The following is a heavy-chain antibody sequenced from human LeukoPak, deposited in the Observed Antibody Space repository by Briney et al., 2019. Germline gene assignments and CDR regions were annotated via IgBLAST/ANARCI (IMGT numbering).Heavy chain of an antibody. CDR3: SRTIISILGAHASMDV. J-gene: IGHJ6*03. CDR1: GHTFTRDY. CDR2: IKPNGGNT. Sequence: GASVTVSCKASGHTFTRDYIQWVRQAPGQGLEWVGIIKPNGGNTVYAQKFQGRVTMTTGTSTSTVYMELSSLRSEDTAIYYCSRTIISILGAHASMDVWGKGTTVTVSS. D-gene: IGHD3-3*01. V-gene: IGHV1-46*01.